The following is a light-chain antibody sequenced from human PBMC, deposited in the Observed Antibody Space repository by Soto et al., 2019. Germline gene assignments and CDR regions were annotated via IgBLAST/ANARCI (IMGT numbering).Light chain of an antibody. CDR1: SSDVGGYNY. J-gene: IGLJ3*02. CDR2: DVS. CDR3: SSYTATRTVV. V-gene: IGLV2-14*03. Sequence: QSALTQPASVAGSPGQSITIACTGTSSDVGGYNYVSWYQLHPGKAPRLVIYDVSIRPPAVSDRFSGSTSGNTASLTISGLQAEDEADYYCSSYTATRTVVFGGGTKVTGL.